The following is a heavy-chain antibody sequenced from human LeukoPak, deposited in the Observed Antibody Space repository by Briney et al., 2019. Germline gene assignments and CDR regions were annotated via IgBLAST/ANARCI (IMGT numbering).Heavy chain of an antibody. CDR1: GGSISSGGYY. D-gene: IGHD3-10*01. CDR3: AREIMSGSYFARSGAFDY. J-gene: IGHJ4*02. V-gene: IGHV4-31*03. Sequence: SETLSLTCTVSGGSISSGGYYWSWIRQHPGKGLEWIGYIYYSGSTYYNPSLKSRVTISVDTSKNQFSLKLSSVTAADTAVYYCAREIMSGSYFARSGAFDYWGQGTLVTVSS. CDR2: IYYSGST.